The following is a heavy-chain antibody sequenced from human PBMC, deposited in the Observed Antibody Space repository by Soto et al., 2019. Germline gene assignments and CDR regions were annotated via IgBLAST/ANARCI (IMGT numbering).Heavy chain of an antibody. D-gene: IGHD1-26*01. CDR3: ARSLPGGTVFYMDI. V-gene: IGHV4-31*03. Sequence: SETLSLTCTVAGGSITGGFSYWTWVRQHPGKGLEWVGHIYYSGTAYYNPSLKSRVALSVDPSQNRFSLKLSSVTAADTAIYFCARSLPGGTVFYMDIWGEGTTVTVSS. J-gene: IGHJ6*03. CDR2: IYYSGTA. CDR1: GGSITGGFSY.